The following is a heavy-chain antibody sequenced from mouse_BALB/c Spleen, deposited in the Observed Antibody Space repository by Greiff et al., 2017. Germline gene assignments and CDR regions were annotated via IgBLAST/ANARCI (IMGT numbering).Heavy chain of an antibody. CDR3: TRSTMITTWAMDY. Sequence: EVQVVESGGGLVQPGGSMKLSCVASGFTFSNYWMNWVRQSPEKGLEWVAEIRLKSNNYATHYAESVKGRFTISRDDSKSSVYLQMNNLRAEDTGIYYCTRSTMITTWAMDYWGQGTSVTVSS. D-gene: IGHD2-4*01. V-gene: IGHV6-6*02. CDR2: IRLKSNNYAT. CDR1: GFTFSNYW. J-gene: IGHJ4*01.